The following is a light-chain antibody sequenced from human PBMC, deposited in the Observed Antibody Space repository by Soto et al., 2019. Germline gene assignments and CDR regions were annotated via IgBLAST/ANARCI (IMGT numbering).Light chain of an antibody. V-gene: IGKV3-20*01. CDR2: DAS. J-gene: IGKJ1*01. CDR3: QQYGTSPVT. CDR1: QTVSSNY. Sequence: EIILTQSPDTLSLSPGERDTLPCMTSQTVSSNYLAWCQQKPGQTPRLLIHDASRRATGIPDRFSGSGSGTDCTLTSSRLEPEDFAVYYCQQYGTSPVTFGQGTKVDIK.